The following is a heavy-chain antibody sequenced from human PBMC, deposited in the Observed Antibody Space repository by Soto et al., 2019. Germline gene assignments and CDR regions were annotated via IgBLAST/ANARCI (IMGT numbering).Heavy chain of an antibody. CDR1: GYSFTIYW. V-gene: IGHV5-10-1*01. J-gene: IGHJ4*02. D-gene: IGHD3-22*01. CDR2: IDPSDSYT. Sequence: PGESLKISCNGSGYSFTIYWISWVRQMPGKGLEWMGRIDPSDSYTNYSPSFQGHVTISADKSISTAYLQWSSLKASDTAMYYCASHDYYDSSGYYDYWGQGTLVTSPQ. CDR3: ASHDYYDSSGYYDY.